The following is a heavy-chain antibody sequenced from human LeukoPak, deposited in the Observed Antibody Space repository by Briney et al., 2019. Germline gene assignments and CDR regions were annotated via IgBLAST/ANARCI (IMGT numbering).Heavy chain of an antibody. J-gene: IGHJ3*02. D-gene: IGHD4-17*01. CDR3: ARPNPCYGDYKGAFDI. CDR2: IYYSGST. CDR1: GGSISSYY. Sequence: SETLSLTCTVSGGSISSYYWGWIRQPPGKGLEWIGSIYYSGSTYYNPSPKSRVTISVDTSKNQFSLKLSSVTAADTAVYYCARPNPCYGDYKGAFDIGGQGTMVTVSS. V-gene: IGHV4-39*07.